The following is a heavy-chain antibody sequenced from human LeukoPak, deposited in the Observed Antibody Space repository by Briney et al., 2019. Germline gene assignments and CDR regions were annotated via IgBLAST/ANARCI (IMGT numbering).Heavy chain of an antibody. Sequence: PGGSLRLSCAASGFTFSSYGMHWVRQAPGKGLEWVAFIRYDGSNKYYADSVKGRFTISRDNSKNTLYLQMNSLRAEDTAVYYCAKEGSGYEGVYYYYYMDVWGKGTTVTISS. CDR2: IRYDGSNK. CDR1: GFTFSSYG. D-gene: IGHD5-12*01. CDR3: AKEGSGYEGVYYYYYMDV. V-gene: IGHV3-30*02. J-gene: IGHJ6*03.